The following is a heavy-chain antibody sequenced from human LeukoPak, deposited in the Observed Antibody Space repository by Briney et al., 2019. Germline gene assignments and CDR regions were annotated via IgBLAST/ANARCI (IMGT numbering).Heavy chain of an antibody. V-gene: IGHV3-9*01. Sequence: GRSLRLSCAASGFTFDNYAMHWVRQAPGKGLEWVSGISWNSGIIAYADSVKGRFTISRDNAKNSLYLQMNSLRTEDTALNYCAKDIVAYSYYYGVDVWGQGTTVTVSS. CDR1: GFTFDNYA. CDR3: AKDIVAYSYYYGVDV. CDR2: ISWNSGII. J-gene: IGHJ6*02. D-gene: IGHD3-16*01.